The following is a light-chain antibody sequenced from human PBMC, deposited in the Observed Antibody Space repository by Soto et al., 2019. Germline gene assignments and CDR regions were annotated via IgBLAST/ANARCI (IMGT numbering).Light chain of an antibody. V-gene: IGKV1-12*01. CDR1: QGVSTW. CDR3: QQAASFPIT. J-gene: IGKJ5*01. Sequence: DIQMTQSPSSVSASVGDRFTITCRASQGVSTWLAWYQQKPGKAPNLLIYTASSLQSGVPSRFRGSGSGTDFTLTINGLQPEDFETYYCQQAASFPITFGQGTRLEIK. CDR2: TAS.